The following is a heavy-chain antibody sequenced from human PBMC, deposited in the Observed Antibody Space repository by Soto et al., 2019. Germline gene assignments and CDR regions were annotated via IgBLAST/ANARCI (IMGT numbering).Heavy chain of an antibody. D-gene: IGHD2-8*01. CDR3: ARGMGRYFDL. Sequence: QVQLQESGPGLVKPSETLSLTCTVSGDFISNFYWSWIRQPAGKGLQSLGRISASGRSNYNPNRQSRVAMSLDTSKNQFSLRLTSLSAADTAVYFCARGMGRYFDLWGRGTLVTVFS. V-gene: IGHV4-4*07. CDR2: ISASGRS. CDR1: GDFISNFY. J-gene: IGHJ2*01.